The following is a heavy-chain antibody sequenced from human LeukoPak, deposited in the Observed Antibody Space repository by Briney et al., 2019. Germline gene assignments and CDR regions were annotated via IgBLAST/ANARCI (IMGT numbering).Heavy chain of an antibody. V-gene: IGHV3-20*04. CDR2: INWSGGST. CDR1: GFTFGDYA. CDR3: ARAPITSPFYFDY. J-gene: IGHJ4*02. Sequence: GGSLRLSCTASGFTFGDYAMSWVRQVPGKGLEWVSGINWSGGSTGYADPLRGRFTISRDNAKNSLYLQMDSLRAEDTALYYCARAPITSPFYFDYWGQGTLVTVSS. D-gene: IGHD2-2*01.